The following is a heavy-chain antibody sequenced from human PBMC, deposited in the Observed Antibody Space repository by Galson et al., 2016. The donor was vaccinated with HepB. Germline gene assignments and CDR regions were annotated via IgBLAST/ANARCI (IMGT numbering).Heavy chain of an antibody. CDR3: ARHRILWPPTQGGYFDY. D-gene: IGHD2-21*01. Sequence: SETLSLTCSVSGGSISSSSYSWGWIRQPPGKGLAWIGSGYFNGSTNYNPSLKSRVSIPLDTSKNQFSLNLNSVTAADTAVYFCARHRILWPPTQGGYFDYWGQGALITVSS. CDR1: GGSISSSSYS. J-gene: IGHJ4*02. CDR2: GYFNGST. V-gene: IGHV4-39*07.